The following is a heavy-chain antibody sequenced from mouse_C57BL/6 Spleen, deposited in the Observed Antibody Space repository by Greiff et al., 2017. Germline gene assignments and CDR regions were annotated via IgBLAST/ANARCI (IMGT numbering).Heavy chain of an antibody. Sequence: QVQLQQPGADLVKPGASVKMSCTASGYTFTSYWITWVKQRPGQGLEWIGDIYAGGGSTNYNEKFKSKATLSVDTSSSTAYMQLSSLTSEDTAVYYCERGGGYLDYWGQGTTLTVSS. V-gene: IGHV1-55*01. CDR3: ERGGGYLDY. J-gene: IGHJ2*01. CDR2: IYAGGGST. CDR1: GYTFTSYW. D-gene: IGHD1-1*02.